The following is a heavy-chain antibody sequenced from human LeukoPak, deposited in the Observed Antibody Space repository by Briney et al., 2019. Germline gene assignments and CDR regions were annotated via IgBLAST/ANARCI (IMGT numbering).Heavy chain of an antibody. J-gene: IGHJ6*03. CDR2: ISTSGST. CDR1: GGSISSYY. Sequence: SETLSLTCTVSGGSISSYYWSWIRQPAGKGLESIGHISTSGSTNYNPSLKSRVTISVDTSKNQFSLKLSSVTAADTAVYYCAGRRGSMVRGVQRYYYMDVWGKGTTVTISS. CDR3: AGRRGSMVRGVQRYYYMDV. V-gene: IGHV4-4*07. D-gene: IGHD3-10*01.